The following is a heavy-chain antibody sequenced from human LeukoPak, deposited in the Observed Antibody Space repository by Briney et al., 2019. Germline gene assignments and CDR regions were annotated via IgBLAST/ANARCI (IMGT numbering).Heavy chain of an antibody. V-gene: IGHV4-34*01. CDR1: GGSFSGYY. Sequence: PSETLSLTCAVYGGSFSGYYWSWIRQPPGKGLEWIGEINHSGSTNYNPSLKSRVTISVDTSKNQFSLKLSSVTAADTAVYSCARGRAAADLSCFAPWAQEPLAPVPS. CDR2: INHSGST. J-gene: IGHJ5*02. D-gene: IGHD6-13*01. CDR3: ARGRAAADLSCFAP.